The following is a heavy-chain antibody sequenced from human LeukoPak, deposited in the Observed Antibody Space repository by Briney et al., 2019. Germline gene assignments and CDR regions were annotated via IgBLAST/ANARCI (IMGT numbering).Heavy chain of an antibody. Sequence: PGESLKISCKGSGYSFTSYWISWVRQMPGKGLEWMGRIDPSDSYTNYSPSFQGHVTISADKSISTAYLQWSSLKASDTAMYYCARSITMVRGVLTYYFDYWGQGTLVTVSS. V-gene: IGHV5-10-1*01. D-gene: IGHD3-10*01. CDR3: ARSITMVRGVLTYYFDY. J-gene: IGHJ4*02. CDR1: GYSFTSYW. CDR2: IDPSDSYT.